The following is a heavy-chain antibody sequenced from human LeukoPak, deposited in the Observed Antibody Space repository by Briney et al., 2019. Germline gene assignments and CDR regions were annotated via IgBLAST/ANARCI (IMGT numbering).Heavy chain of an antibody. CDR3: ARGRTGVVVVPAARYYMDV. D-gene: IGHD2-2*01. CDR1: GGSFSGYY. V-gene: IGHV4-34*01. J-gene: IGHJ6*03. CDR2: INHSGST. Sequence: SETLSLTCAVYGGSFSGYYWSWMRQPPGKGLKWMREINHSGSTNYNPPLNSRVTISVDTSNNQFSLKLSSVTAADTAVYYCARGRTGVVVVPAARYYMDVWGKGTTVTVSS.